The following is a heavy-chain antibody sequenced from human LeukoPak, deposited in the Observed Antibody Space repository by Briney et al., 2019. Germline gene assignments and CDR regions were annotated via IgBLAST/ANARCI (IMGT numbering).Heavy chain of an antibody. Sequence: GGFLRLSCAASGFSVSINYMAWVRQAPGKGLEWVSVIYSGGSTYYADSVKGRFTISRDNAKNSLYLQLNSLRADDTAVYYVVLSYQGYFDHWGQGTLVTVSS. V-gene: IGHV3-53*01. CDR1: GFSVSINY. CDR3: VLSYQGYFDH. D-gene: IGHD3-16*02. J-gene: IGHJ4*02. CDR2: IYSGGST.